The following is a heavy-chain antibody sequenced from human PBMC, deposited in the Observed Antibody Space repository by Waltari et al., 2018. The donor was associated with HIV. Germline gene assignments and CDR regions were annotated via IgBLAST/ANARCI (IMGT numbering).Heavy chain of an antibody. D-gene: IGHD2-21*02. Sequence: VESGGTPVQPGGSLRLSCKASGFIFGSHWMHWVRQSPGKGMVWVIGMGSDDAVIKYSESDRGRITSSRDNAKNTLFLDMKSLGVEDSCIYYCGKDVIVTLYGVYYSGLDVWGQGTTVTV. CDR1: GFIFGSHW. CDR3: GKDVIVTLYGVYYSGLDV. CDR2: MGSDDAVI. V-gene: IGHV3-74*01. J-gene: IGHJ6*02.